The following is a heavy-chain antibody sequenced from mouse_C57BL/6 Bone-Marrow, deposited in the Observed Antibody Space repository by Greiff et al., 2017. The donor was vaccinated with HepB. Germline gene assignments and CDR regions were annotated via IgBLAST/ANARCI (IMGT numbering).Heavy chain of an antibody. V-gene: IGHV14-4*01. J-gene: IGHJ4*01. CDR2: IDTENGDT. Sequence: VQLKQSGAELVRPGASVKLSCTASGFNIKDDYMHWVKQRPEQGLEWIGWIDTENGDTEYASKFQGKATITADTASNTAYLQLSSLTSEDTAVDYCTTAGVLWYRGAMDYWGQGTSVTVSS. D-gene: IGHD2-1*01. CDR1: GFNIKDDY. CDR3: TTAGVLWYRGAMDY.